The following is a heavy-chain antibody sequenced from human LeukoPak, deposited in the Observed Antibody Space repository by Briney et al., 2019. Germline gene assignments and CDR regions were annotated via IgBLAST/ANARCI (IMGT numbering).Heavy chain of an antibody. V-gene: IGHV4-39*01. D-gene: IGHD4-11*01. CDR2: IYYSGST. Sequence: SETLSLTCTVSGGSISSSSYYWGWIRQPPGKGLEWIGSIYYSGSTYYNPSLKSRVTISVDTSKNQFSLKLSSVTAADTAVYYSASMTTVSNYYYYYMDVWGKGTTVTVSS. J-gene: IGHJ6*03. CDR1: GGSISSSSYY. CDR3: ASMTTVSNYYYYYMDV.